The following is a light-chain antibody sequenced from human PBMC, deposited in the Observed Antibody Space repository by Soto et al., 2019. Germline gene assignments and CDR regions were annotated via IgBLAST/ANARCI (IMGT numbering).Light chain of an antibody. Sequence: EIVLTQSPGTLSLSPGERVTLSCRASQSVSSNYLAWYQQKLGQAPRLLLYGASSRATDIPDRFSGSGSGTDFTLTISRLEPDDFAVYYCQQYDISPYTFGQGTKLEIK. CDR1: QSVSSNY. CDR3: QQYDISPYT. J-gene: IGKJ2*01. V-gene: IGKV3-20*01. CDR2: GAS.